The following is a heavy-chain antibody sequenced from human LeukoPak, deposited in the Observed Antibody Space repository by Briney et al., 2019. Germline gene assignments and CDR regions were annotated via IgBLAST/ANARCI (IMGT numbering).Heavy chain of an antibody. CDR1: GGSISSYY. V-gene: IGHV4-4*09. CDR2: IYTSGST. D-gene: IGHD5-12*01. J-gene: IGHJ4*02. CDR3: ARRTEGYSGYGPFDY. Sequence: SETLSLTCTVSGGSISSYYWSWIRQPPGKGLEWIGYIYTSGSTNYNPSLKSRVTISVDTSKNQFSLKLSSVTAADTAVYYCARRTEGYSGYGPFDYWGLGTLVTVSS.